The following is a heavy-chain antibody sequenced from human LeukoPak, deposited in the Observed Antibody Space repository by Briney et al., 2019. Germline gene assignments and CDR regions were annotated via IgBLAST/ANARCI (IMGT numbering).Heavy chain of an antibody. Sequence: SGPTLVKPTQALTLTCTFSGFSLTTSAHAVGWIRQPPAKALEWLALIYWDDDKRYSPSLKSRLTITKHTTKNQVVLTMTNMDPVDTATYYCAHLSEYYYDSSAKGLGHYFDYWGQGTLVTVSS. D-gene: IGHD3-22*01. CDR1: GFSLTTSAHA. CDR2: IYWDDDK. V-gene: IGHV2-5*02. J-gene: IGHJ4*02. CDR3: AHLSEYYYDSSAKGLGHYFDY.